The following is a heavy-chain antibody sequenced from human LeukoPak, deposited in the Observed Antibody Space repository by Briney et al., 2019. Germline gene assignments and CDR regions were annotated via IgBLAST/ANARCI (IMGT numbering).Heavy chain of an antibody. J-gene: IGHJ4*02. CDR3: ARRRFNGGHHYYDSSGFYRKKYYFDY. Sequence: SETLSLTCTVSGGSISSSSYYWGWIRQPPGKGLEWIGSIYYSGSTNYNPSLKSRVTISVDTSKNQFSLKLSSVTAADTAVYYCARRRFNGGHHYYDSSGFYRKKYYFDYWGQGILVTVSS. CDR2: IYYSGST. CDR1: GGSISSSSYY. D-gene: IGHD3-22*01. V-gene: IGHV4-39*07.